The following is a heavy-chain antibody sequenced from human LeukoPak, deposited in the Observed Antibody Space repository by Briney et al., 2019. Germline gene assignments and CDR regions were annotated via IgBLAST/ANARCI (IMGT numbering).Heavy chain of an antibody. CDR3: AGGGYDYLASFDY. CDR2: IKQDGSEK. D-gene: IGHD5-12*01. CDR1: GFTFSSYW. J-gene: IGHJ4*02. V-gene: IGHV3-7*04. Sequence: GGSLRLSCAASGFTFSSYWMSWVRQAPGKGLEWVANIKQDGSEKYYVDSVKGRFTISRDNAKNSLYLQMDSLRAEDTAVYYCAGGGYDYLASFDYWGQGTLVTVSS.